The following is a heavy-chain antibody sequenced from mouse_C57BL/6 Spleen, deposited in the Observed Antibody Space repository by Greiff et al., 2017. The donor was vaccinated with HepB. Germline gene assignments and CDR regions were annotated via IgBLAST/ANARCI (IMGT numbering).Heavy chain of an antibody. CDR2: IYPGDGDT. J-gene: IGHJ2*01. V-gene: IGHV1-80*01. Sequence: VQLQQSGAELVKPGASVKISCKASGYAFSSYWMNWVKQRPGKGLEWIGQIYPGDGDTNYNGKFKGKATLTADKSSSTAYMQLSSLTSEDSAVYFCARREISNPYYFDYWGQGTTLTVSS. D-gene: IGHD2-5*01. CDR3: ARREISNPYYFDY. CDR1: GYAFSSYW.